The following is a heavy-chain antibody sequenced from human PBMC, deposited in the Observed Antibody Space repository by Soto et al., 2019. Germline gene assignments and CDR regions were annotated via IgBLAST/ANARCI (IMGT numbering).Heavy chain of an antibody. V-gene: IGHV4-59*01. Sequence: KTSETLSLTCTVSGGSISSYYWSWIRQPPGKGLEWIGYIYYSGSTNYNPSLKSRVTISVDTSKNQFSLKLSSVTAADTAVYYCARYYYDSSGYPGYYYGMDVWGQGTTVTVSS. D-gene: IGHD3-22*01. CDR1: GGSISSYY. CDR3: ARYYYDSSGYPGYYYGMDV. J-gene: IGHJ6*02. CDR2: IYYSGST.